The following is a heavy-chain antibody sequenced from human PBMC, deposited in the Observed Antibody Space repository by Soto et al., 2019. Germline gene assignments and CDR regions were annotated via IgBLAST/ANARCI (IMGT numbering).Heavy chain of an antibody. CDR1: GGSISSGDYY. D-gene: IGHD4-17*01. Sequence: QVQLQESGPGLVKPSQTLSLTCTVSGGSISSGDYYWSWIRQPPGKGLEWIGYIYYSGSTYYNPSLQRRVTISVDTSKNKFSLKLSSVTAADTAVYYCARGYDYGGDGPGDYWGQGTLVTVSS. CDR3: ARGYDYGGDGPGDY. J-gene: IGHJ4*02. V-gene: IGHV4-30-4*01. CDR2: IYYSGST.